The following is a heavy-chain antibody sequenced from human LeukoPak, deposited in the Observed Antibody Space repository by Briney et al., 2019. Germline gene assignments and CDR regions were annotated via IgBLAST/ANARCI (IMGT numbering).Heavy chain of an antibody. CDR3: ARGDMITFGGVIVTHLYYFDY. J-gene: IGHJ4*02. CDR2: MNPNSGNT. D-gene: IGHD3-16*02. CDR1: GYTFTSYD. Sequence: ASVKVSCKASGYTFTSYDINWVRQATGQGLEWMGWMNPNSGNTGDAQKFQGRVTMTRNTSISTAYMELSSLRSEDTAVYYCARGDMITFGGVIVTHLYYFDYWGQGTLVTVSS. V-gene: IGHV1-8*01.